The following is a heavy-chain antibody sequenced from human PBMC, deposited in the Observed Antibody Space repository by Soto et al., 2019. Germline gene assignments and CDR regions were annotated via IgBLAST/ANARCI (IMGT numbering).Heavy chain of an antibody. Sequence: PGGSLRLSCTASGFIFSDYWMHWVRQVPGKGLVWVSRINNRRATTSYADSVKGRFTISRDDAKNSLYLQMNSLRAEDTAIYYCARDRDTAMVPYFDYWGQGTLVTV. J-gene: IGHJ4*02. V-gene: IGHV3-74*01. D-gene: IGHD5-18*01. CDR3: ARDRDTAMVPYFDY. CDR1: GFIFSDYW. CDR2: INNRRATT.